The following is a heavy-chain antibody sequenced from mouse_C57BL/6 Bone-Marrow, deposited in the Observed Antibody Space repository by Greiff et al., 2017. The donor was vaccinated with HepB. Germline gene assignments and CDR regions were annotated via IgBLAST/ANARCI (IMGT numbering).Heavy chain of an antibody. CDR1: GYTFTDYE. J-gene: IGHJ3*01. CDR3: TRRGYYGNSWFAY. V-gene: IGHV1-15*01. D-gene: IGHD2-1*01. Sequence: QVQLQQSGAELVRPGASVTLSCKASGYTFTDYEMHWVKQTPVHGLEWIGAIDPETGGTAYNQKFKGKAILTADKSSSTAYMELRSLTSEDSAVYYCTRRGYYGNSWFAYWGQGTLVTVSA. CDR2: IDPETGGT.